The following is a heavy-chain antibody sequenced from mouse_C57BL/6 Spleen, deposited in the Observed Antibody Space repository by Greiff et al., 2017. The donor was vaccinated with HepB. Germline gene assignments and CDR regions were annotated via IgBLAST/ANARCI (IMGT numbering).Heavy chain of an antibody. D-gene: IGHD4-1*01. J-gene: IGHJ2*01. CDR2: IYPGDGDT. CDR1: GYAFSSSW. CDR3: ARQDWDGGFDY. V-gene: IGHV1-82*01. Sequence: VQLQQSGPELVKPGASVKISCKASGYAFSSSWMNWVKQRPGKGLEWIGRIYPGDGDTNYNGKFKGKATLTADKSSSTAYMQLSSLTAEASAVYFCARQDWDGGFDYWGQGTTLTVSS.